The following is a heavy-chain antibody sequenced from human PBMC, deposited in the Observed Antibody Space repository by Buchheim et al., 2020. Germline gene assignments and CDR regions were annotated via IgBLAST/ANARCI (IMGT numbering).Heavy chain of an antibody. CDR3: ARDGSPGDYGDLYFDY. CDR1: GYTFTSYY. CDR2: INPSGGST. V-gene: IGHV1-46*03. D-gene: IGHD4-17*01. J-gene: IGHJ4*02. Sequence: QVQLVQSGAEVKKPGASVKVSCKASGYTFTSYYMHWVRQAPGQGLEWMGIINPSGGSTSYAQKFQGRVTMTRDTSTNTVYMELSSLGSEDTAVYYCARDGSPGDYGDLYFDYWGQGTL.